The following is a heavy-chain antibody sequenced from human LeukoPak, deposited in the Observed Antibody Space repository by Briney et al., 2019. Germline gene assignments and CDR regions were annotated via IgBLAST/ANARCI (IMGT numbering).Heavy chain of an antibody. V-gene: IGHV4-39*01. Sequence: SETLSPTCTVSGGSISSSSYYWGWIRQPPGKRLEWIGSIYYSGSTYYNPSLKSRVTISVDTSKNQFALKLSSVTAADTAVYYCARLVVVAATGNDYWGQGTLVTVSS. J-gene: IGHJ4*02. CDR3: ARLVVVAATGNDY. CDR1: GGSISSSSYY. D-gene: IGHD2-15*01. CDR2: IYYSGST.